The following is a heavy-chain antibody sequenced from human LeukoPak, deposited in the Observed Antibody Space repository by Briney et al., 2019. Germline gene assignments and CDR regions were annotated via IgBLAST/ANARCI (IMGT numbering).Heavy chain of an antibody. J-gene: IGHJ4*02. V-gene: IGHV4-59*01. D-gene: IGHD2-15*01. Sequence: SETLSLTCTVSGGSISSYYWSWIRQPPGKGLEWIGYIYYSGSTNYNPSLKSRVTISVDTSKNQFSLKLSSVTAADTAVYYCAREIRRYCSGGSCYGFDYWGQGTLVTVSS. CDR3: AREIRRYCSGGSCYGFDY. CDR1: GGSISSYY. CDR2: IYYSGST.